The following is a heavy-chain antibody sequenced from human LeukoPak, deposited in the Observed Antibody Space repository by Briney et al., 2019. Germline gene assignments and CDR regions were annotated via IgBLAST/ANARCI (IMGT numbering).Heavy chain of an antibody. Sequence: PSETLSLTCAVYGGSFSGYYWSWIRQPPGKGLEWIGETNHSGSTNYNPSLKSRVTISVDTSKNQFSQKLSSVTAADTAVYYCARGDYGGNSRPFDYWGQGTLVTVSS. D-gene: IGHD4-23*01. V-gene: IGHV4-34*01. CDR2: TNHSGST. CDR1: GGSFSGYY. J-gene: IGHJ4*02. CDR3: ARGDYGGNSRPFDY.